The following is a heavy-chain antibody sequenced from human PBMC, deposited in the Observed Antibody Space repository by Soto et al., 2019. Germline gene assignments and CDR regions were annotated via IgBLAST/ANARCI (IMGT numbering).Heavy chain of an antibody. D-gene: IGHD3-3*01. Sequence: KPSETLSLTCAVSGGSISSGGYSWSWIRQPPGKGLEWIGYIYHSGSTYYNPSLKSRVTISVDRSKNQFSLKLSSVTAADTAVYYCARSAFGVGLDYWGQGTLVTVSS. CDR1: GGSISSGGYS. V-gene: IGHV4-30-2*01. J-gene: IGHJ4*02. CDR2: IYHSGST. CDR3: ARSAFGVGLDY.